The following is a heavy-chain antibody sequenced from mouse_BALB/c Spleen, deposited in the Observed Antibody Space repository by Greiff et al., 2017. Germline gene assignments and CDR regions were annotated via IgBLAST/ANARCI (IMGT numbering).Heavy chain of an antibody. CDR1: GYTFTSYW. J-gene: IGHJ3*01. CDR2: INPSNGGT. D-gene: IGHD2-10*01. CDR3: TRDACYGGPGFDY. V-gene: IGHV1S81*02. Sequence: QVQLQQPGAELVKPGASVKLSCKASGYTFTSYWMHWVKQRPGQGLEWIGEINPSNGGTNYNEKFKSKATLTVDKSSSTAYMQLSSLTSEDSAVYYCTRDACYGGPGFDYWGQGTPVTVSA.